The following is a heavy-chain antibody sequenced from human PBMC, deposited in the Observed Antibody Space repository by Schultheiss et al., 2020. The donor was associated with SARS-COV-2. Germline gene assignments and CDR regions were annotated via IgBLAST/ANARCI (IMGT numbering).Heavy chain of an antibody. V-gene: IGHV4-34*01. Sequence: TLSLTCAVYGGSFSGYYWSWIRQPPGKGLEWIGLIYYSGSSRYNPSLKSRVTISVDTSKNQFSLKLSSVTAADTAVYYCARGEFGIAAALDYWGQGTLVTVSS. CDR1: GGSFSGYY. D-gene: IGHD6-13*01. J-gene: IGHJ4*02. CDR2: IYYSGSS. CDR3: ARGEFGIAAALDY.